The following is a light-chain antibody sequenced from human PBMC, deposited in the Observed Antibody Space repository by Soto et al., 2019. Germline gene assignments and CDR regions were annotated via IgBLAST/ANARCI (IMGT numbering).Light chain of an antibody. CDR2: KAS. V-gene: IGKV1-5*03. Sequence: DIQMTQSPSTLSASVGDRVTFTCRAIQSIGNWLAWYQQKPGKAPKLLIYKASNLESGVTSRFSGSGSGTEFTLTISNLQPYDFATYYCQHYTNYSGFGQWTKLEIK. CDR1: QSIGNW. J-gene: IGKJ2*03. CDR3: QHYTNYSG.